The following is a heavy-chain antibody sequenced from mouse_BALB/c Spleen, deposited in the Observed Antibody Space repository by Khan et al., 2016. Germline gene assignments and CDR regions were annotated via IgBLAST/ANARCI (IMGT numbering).Heavy chain of an antibody. CDR3: AREEYVN. Sequence: VQLQQSDPDLVKPGASVKIFCKASGYSFTAYYMYWVKQSHGKSLEWIGRINPNTGATTFNQKFKGKAILTVDKSSTTAEMELSSLASEDSAVYYCAREEYVNWGQGTTLTVSS. D-gene: IGHD2-10*02. CDR2: INPNTGAT. J-gene: IGHJ2*01. CDR1: GYSFTAYY. V-gene: IGHV1-18*01.